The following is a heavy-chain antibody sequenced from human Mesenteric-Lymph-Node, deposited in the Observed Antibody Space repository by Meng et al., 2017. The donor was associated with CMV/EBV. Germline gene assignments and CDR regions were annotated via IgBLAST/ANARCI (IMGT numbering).Heavy chain of an antibody. Sequence: CNGSGYSFTTCWLAWVRQMPGKGLEWMGIIYPGDSDTRYRPSFQGQVTISADKSISTAYLQWSSLKASDTAMYYCASSVLLARGGFDSWGQGTLVTVSS. CDR3: ASSVLLARGGFDS. CDR2: IYPGDSDT. CDR1: GYSFTTCW. D-gene: IGHD3-3*01. J-gene: IGHJ4*02. V-gene: IGHV5-51*01.